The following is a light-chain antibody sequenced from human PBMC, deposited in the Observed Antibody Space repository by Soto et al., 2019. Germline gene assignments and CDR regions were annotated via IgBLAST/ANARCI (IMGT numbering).Light chain of an antibody. CDR3: QSYDSSLSGRFYV. CDR2: GNS. J-gene: IGLJ1*01. Sequence: QSVLTQPPSVSGAPGQRVTISCTGSSSNIGAGYDVHWYQQLPGTAPKLLIYGNSNRPSGVPDRFSGSKSGTSASLAITGLQAEVEADYYCQSYDSSLSGRFYVFGTGTKLTVL. CDR1: SSNIGAGYD. V-gene: IGLV1-40*01.